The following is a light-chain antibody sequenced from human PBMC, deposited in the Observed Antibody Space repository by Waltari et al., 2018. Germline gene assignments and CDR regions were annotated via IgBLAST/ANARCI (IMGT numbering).Light chain of an antibody. V-gene: IGKV1-12*01. CDR3: QQGNSFPPT. J-gene: IGKJ1*01. CDR1: QGISTR. Sequence: DIQMTQSPSSVSASVGDRVTITCRASQGISTRLAWYQQKPGKAPMLLIYDASSLQSGVPSRFSGSGSGTDFTLTISSLQPEDFATYSCQQGNSFPPTFGQGTKVEI. CDR2: DAS.